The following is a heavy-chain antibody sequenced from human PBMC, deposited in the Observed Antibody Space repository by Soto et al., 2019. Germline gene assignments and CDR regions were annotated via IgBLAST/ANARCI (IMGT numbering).Heavy chain of an antibody. CDR1: GGSISSGAHY. CDR3: ARARVSYDSSGYYGDAFDI. Sequence: SETLSLTCTVSGGSISSGAHYWSWIRQLPGKGLEWIGNIYYSGSTYYNPSLKSRVTISVDTSKNQFSLELSSVTAADTAVYYCARARVSYDSSGYYGDAFDIWGQGTMVTVSS. D-gene: IGHD3-22*01. J-gene: IGHJ3*02. CDR2: IYYSGST. V-gene: IGHV4-31*03.